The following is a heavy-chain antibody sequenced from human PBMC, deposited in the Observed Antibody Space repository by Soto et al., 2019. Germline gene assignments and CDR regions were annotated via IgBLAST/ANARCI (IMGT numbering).Heavy chain of an antibody. J-gene: IGHJ4*02. V-gene: IGHV3-23*01. CDR3: ASVGYFDLWSGFSPHDY. D-gene: IGHD3-3*01. Sequence: GESLKISCAASGFTFSSNAMSWVRQAPGKGLEWGAGISAIGRNAFYADSVRGRFTVSRDNANGTLSLQMNSLKVEDTVVYYCASVGYFDLWSGFSPHDYWGQGTLVTVSS. CDR2: ISAIGRNA. CDR1: GFTFSSNA.